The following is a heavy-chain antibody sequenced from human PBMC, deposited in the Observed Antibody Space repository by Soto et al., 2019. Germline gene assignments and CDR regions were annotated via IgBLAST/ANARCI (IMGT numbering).Heavy chain of an antibody. D-gene: IGHD2-15*01. J-gene: IGHJ4*02. CDR3: AKEALGYCSSGSCRIDY. CDR2: ISGSGDST. V-gene: IGHV3-23*01. CDR1: GFTFSSYA. Sequence: EVQLLESGGGLVQPGGSLRLSCAASGFTFSSYAMSWVRQAPGKGLEWVSTISGSGDSTYYADSVRGRFTISRDNSKNTLDLQMNGLRAEDTAVYYCAKEALGYCSSGSCRIDYWGQGTLVTVSS.